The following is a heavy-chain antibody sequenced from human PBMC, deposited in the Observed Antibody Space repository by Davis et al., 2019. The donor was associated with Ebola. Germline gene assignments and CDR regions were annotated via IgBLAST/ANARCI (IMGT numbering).Heavy chain of an antibody. J-gene: IGHJ6*02. Sequence: SETLSLTCAVYGGSFSGYYWSWIRQPPGKGLEWIGEINHSGSTNYNPSLKSRVTISVDTSKNQFSLKLSSVTAADTAVYYCARNSWGYCSSTSCYHMQGPYYYGMDVWGQGTTVTVSS. CDR1: GGSFSGYY. CDR3: ARNSWGYCSSTSCYHMQGPYYYGMDV. V-gene: IGHV4-34*01. CDR2: INHSGST. D-gene: IGHD2-2*01.